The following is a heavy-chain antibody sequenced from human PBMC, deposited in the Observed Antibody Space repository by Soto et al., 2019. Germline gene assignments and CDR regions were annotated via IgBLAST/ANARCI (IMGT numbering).Heavy chain of an antibody. J-gene: IGHJ4*02. CDR3: AFGGGGGNF. D-gene: IGHD3-16*01. CDR2: IYHGGNT. Sequence: QVQLQESGPGLVKPSGTLSLTCSVSGYSVTNDNWWSWLRQPPGRGLEWIAEIYHGGNTNYRPSLRSRVTISMDKSNNQFSLKLVSVTAADTAVYFCAFGGGGGNFWGQGILVTVSS. V-gene: IGHV4-4*02. CDR1: GYSVTNDNW.